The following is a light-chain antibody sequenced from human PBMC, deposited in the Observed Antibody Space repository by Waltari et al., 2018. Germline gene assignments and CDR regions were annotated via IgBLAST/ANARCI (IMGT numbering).Light chain of an antibody. CDR3: QLYGSSPRYT. Sequence: EIVLTQSPDTLSFSPGETATLSCRASERVSRSYIAWYQQKRGQAPRLLTYGASSRATCIPDRFSGSGSGTDFTLTINRLEPEDFAVYYCQLYGSSPRYTFGQGTKLEIK. CDR1: ERVSRSY. V-gene: IGKV3-20*01. J-gene: IGKJ2*01. CDR2: GAS.